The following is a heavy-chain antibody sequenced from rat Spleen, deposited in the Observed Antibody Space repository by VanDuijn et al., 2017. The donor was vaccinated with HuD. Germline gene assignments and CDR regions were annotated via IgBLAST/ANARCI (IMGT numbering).Heavy chain of an antibody. CDR3: ARHYGGYSEYVMDA. V-gene: IGHV5S23*01. J-gene: IGHJ4*01. CDR1: GFTFSNCD. D-gene: IGHD1-11*01. CDR2: ISTGGGNT. Sequence: EVQLVESGGGLVQPGRSLKLSCAASGFTFSNCDMAWVRQAPTKGLEWVASISTGGGNTYYRDSVKGRFTISRDNAKSTLYLQMDSLRSEDTATYYCARHYGGYSEYVMDAWGQGASVTVSS.